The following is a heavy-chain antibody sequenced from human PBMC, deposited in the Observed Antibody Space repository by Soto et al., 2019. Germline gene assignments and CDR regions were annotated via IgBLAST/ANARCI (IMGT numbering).Heavy chain of an antibody. Sequence: LRLSCAASGFTFSSYGMHWVRQAPGKGLEWVAVIWYDGSNKYHADSVKGRFTISRDNSKNTLYLQMNSLRAEDTAVYYCARDFTAAAGTGYYYGMDVWGQGTTVTVSS. CDR1: GFTFSSYG. CDR3: ARDFTAAAGTGYYYGMDV. D-gene: IGHD6-13*01. J-gene: IGHJ6*02. CDR2: IWYDGSNK. V-gene: IGHV3-33*01.